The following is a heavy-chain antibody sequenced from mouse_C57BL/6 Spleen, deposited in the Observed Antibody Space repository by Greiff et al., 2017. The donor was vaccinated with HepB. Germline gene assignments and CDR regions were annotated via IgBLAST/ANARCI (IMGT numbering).Heavy chain of an antibody. Sequence: QVQLKQSGAELVKPGASVKISCKASGYAFSSYWMNWVKQRPGKGLEWIGQIYPGDGDTNYNGKFKGKGTMTADTSSSTAYMQLSSLTSEDSAVYFCARGGPDGTFFDYWGQGTTLTVSS. CDR2: IYPGDGDT. V-gene: IGHV1-80*01. CDR3: ARGGPDGTFFDY. D-gene: IGHD1-1*01. J-gene: IGHJ2*01. CDR1: GYAFSSYW.